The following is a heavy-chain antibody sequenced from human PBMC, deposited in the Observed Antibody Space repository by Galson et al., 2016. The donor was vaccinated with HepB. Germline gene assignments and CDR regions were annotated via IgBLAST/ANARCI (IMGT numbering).Heavy chain of an antibody. D-gene: IGHD3-22*01. Sequence: SLRLSCATSGFKFTHYSINWVRQAPGKGLEWVSYMSSDGSTTYHADSVKGRFTISRDTARNSVSLQMNSLRDEDTAIYYCVRAEDYFYGSNGYYPPHFDSWGQGTLVTVSS. CDR1: GFKFTHYS. CDR2: MSSDGSTT. V-gene: IGHV3-48*02. J-gene: IGHJ4*01. CDR3: VRAEDYFYGSNGYYPPHFDS.